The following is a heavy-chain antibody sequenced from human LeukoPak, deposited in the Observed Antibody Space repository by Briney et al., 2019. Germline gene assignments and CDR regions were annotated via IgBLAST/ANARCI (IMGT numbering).Heavy chain of an antibody. Sequence: GASVKVSCKASGYTFTKYGLNWVRQAPGQGLQWMGWISCYNGHTHYAQNFQGRVTMTTDTSTNTAYMELRSLRSDDTAVYYCERREGRSASPFFFDSWGQGTLVTVSS. J-gene: IGHJ4*02. V-gene: IGHV1-18*01. CDR3: ERREGRSASPFFFDS. CDR2: ISCYNGHT. D-gene: IGHD6-25*01. CDR1: GYTFTKYG.